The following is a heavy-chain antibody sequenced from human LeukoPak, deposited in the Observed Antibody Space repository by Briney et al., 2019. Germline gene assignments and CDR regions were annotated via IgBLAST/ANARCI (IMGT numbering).Heavy chain of an antibody. J-gene: IGHJ4*02. CDR1: GYTFTSYG. D-gene: IGHD4-17*01. CDR3: ARVYTVTTGLPYFDY. Sequence: ASVKVSCKASGYTFTSYGISWVRQAPGQGLEWMGWISAYNGNTNYAQKLQGRVTMTTDTPTSTAYMELRSLRSDDTAVYYCARVYTVTTGLPYFDYWGQGTLVTVSS. CDR2: ISAYNGNT. V-gene: IGHV1-18*01.